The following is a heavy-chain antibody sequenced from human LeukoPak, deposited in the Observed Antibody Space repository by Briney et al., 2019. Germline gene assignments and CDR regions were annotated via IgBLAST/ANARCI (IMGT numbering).Heavy chain of an antibody. CDR3: AREGSTPRGYYYYYGMDV. V-gene: IGHV3-7*01. CDR1: GFTFSSYW. Sequence: GGSLRLSCAASGFTFSSYWMSWARQAPGKGLEWVANIKQDGSEKYYVDSVKGRFTISRDNAKNSLYLQMNSLRAEDTAVYYCAREGSTPRGYYYYYGMDVWGQGTTVTVSS. D-gene: IGHD2-2*01. CDR2: IKQDGSEK. J-gene: IGHJ6*02.